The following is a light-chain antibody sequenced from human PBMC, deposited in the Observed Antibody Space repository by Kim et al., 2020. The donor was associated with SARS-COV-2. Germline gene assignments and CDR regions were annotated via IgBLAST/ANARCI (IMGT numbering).Light chain of an antibody. CDR3: NSRDTTDHVE. Sequence: SSELTQDPAVSVAVGQTVRITCQGDSLRTYFATWYQQKTGQATLLVIFGKNSRPSGIPDRFSGSTSGNTASLTITGAQAEEEADYYCNSRDTTDHVEFGG. CDR2: GKN. V-gene: IGLV3-19*01. J-gene: IGLJ2*01. CDR1: SLRTYF.